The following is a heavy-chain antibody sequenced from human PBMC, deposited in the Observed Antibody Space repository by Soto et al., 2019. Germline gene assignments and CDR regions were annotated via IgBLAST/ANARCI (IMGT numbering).Heavy chain of an antibody. D-gene: IGHD3-22*01. Sequence: ASVKVSCKVSGYTLTELSMHWVRQAPGKGLEWLGGFDPEDGETIYAQKFQGRVTMTEDTSADTAYMELSSLRSEDTAVYYCATDSFYDSSGYWFDPWGQGTLVTVSS. CDR3: ATDSFYDSSGYWFDP. J-gene: IGHJ5*02. CDR2: FDPEDGET. CDR1: GYTLTELS. V-gene: IGHV1-24*01.